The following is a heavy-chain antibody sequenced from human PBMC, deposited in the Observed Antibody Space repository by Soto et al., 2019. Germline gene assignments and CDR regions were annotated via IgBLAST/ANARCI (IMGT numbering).Heavy chain of an antibody. Sequence: PXESLRLSCAASGFTFRSYEMHWVRQPPGKGLQWISYISADGSGTYYADSVRGRFTISRDNARNSLSLQMNSLRADDTAVYYCARHRGGDSSPPAWGQGALVTVSS. J-gene: IGHJ5*02. CDR3: ARHRGGDSSPPA. V-gene: IGHV3-48*03. D-gene: IGHD2-21*02. CDR2: ISADGSGT. CDR1: GFTFRSYE.